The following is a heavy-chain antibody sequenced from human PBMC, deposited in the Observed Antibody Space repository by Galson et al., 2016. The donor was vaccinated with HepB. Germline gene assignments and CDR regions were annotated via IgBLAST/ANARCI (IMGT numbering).Heavy chain of an antibody. CDR2: VYYSGTA. CDR1: SGSISSSRYY. D-gene: IGHD2-21*01. CDR3: ASHCGDDCYNNLADAFDI. Sequence: ETLSLTCTVSSGSISSSRYYWGWIRQPPGKGLEWIGSVYYSGTAYYDPSLKSRVSISVDTSKNQFSLRLSSVTAGDTAVYFCASHCGDDCYNNLADAFDIWGRGTMVTVSS. V-gene: IGHV4-39*01. J-gene: IGHJ3*02.